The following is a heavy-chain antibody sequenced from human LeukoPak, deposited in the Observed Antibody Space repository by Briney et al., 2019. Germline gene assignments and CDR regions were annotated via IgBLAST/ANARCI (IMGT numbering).Heavy chain of an antibody. CDR2: ISSSSSYI. CDR3: ARDRGSGWYRGGWFDP. V-gene: IGHV3-21*01. D-gene: IGHD6-19*01. CDR1: GFTFSSYS. J-gene: IGHJ5*02. Sequence: GGSLRLSCAASGFTFSSYSMNWVRQAPGRGLEWVSSISSSSSYIYYADSVKGRFTISRDNAKNSLYLQMNSLRAEDTAVYYCARDRGSGWYRGGWFDPWGQGTLVTVSS.